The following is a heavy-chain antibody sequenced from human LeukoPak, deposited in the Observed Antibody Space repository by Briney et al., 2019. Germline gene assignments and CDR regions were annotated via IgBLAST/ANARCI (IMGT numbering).Heavy chain of an antibody. CDR2: LNPNSGDT. Sequence: ASVKVSCKASGYTFTDHYLHWVRQAPGQGLEWMGWLNPNSGDTNYAQKFQGRVTMTRDTSISTAYMELSRLRSDDTAVYYCARNPPRTMIVVTPLWFDPWGQGTLVTVSS. CDR3: ARNPPRTMIVVTPLWFDP. J-gene: IGHJ5*02. D-gene: IGHD3-22*01. CDR1: GYTFTDHY. V-gene: IGHV1-2*02.